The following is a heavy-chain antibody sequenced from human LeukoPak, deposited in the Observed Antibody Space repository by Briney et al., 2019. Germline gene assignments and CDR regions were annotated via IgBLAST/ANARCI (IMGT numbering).Heavy chain of an antibody. D-gene: IGHD3-22*01. CDR3: ARGGWNKFDY. J-gene: IGHJ4*02. CDR1: GGPISSYY. Sequence: PSETLSLTCTVSGGPISSYYWSWIRQPPGKGLEWIGFIFYSGTTNYNPSLKSRVTISVDTSKNQFSLKLSSVTAADTAVYYCARGGWNKFDYWGQGTLVTVSS. V-gene: IGHV4-59*01. CDR2: IFYSGTT.